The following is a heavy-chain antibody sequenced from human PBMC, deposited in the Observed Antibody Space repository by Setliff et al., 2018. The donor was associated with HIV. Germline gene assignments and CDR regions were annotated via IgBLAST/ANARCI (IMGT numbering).Heavy chain of an antibody. CDR3: ASGSHGEGATDY. Sequence: ASVKVSCKASGYTFTRYDINWVRQATGQGLEWMGWMNPNSANTGYAQKFQGRVTMTRNTSISTAYMELSSLRSEDTAVYYCASGSHGEGATDYWGLGTLVTVSS. V-gene: IGHV1-8*01. CDR1: GYTFTRYD. D-gene: IGHD1-26*01. CDR2: MNPNSANT. J-gene: IGHJ4*02.